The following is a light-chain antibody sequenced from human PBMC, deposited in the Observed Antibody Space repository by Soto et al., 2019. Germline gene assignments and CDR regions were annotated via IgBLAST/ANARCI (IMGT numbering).Light chain of an antibody. Sequence: DIQMTQSPSSLSASVGDRVTISCRASQSISNYLNWFQHKPGKAPKLLIYAASSVQSGVPSRFSGGGSGTDFTLTITSVQPEDFAIYYCQQSYDTPLTFGGGTKVEIK. CDR2: AAS. J-gene: IGKJ4*01. CDR3: QQSYDTPLT. V-gene: IGKV1-39*01. CDR1: QSISNY.